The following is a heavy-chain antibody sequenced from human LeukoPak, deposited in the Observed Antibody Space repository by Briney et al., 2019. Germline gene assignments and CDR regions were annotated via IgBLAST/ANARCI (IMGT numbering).Heavy chain of an antibody. V-gene: IGHV3-7*01. CDR3: ESSRQHQYDSSGHYEIFNWYFDL. D-gene: IGHD3-22*01. CDR1: GFTFSNYW. J-gene: IGHJ2*01. CDR2: IKQDGSEK. Sequence: TGGSLRLSCAASGFTFSNYWMSWVRQAPGKGLEWVANIKQDGSEKYYVDSVKGRFTISRDNAKNSLYLQMNSLRAEDPAVYYCESSRQHQYDSSGHYEIFNWYFDLWGRGTLVTVSS.